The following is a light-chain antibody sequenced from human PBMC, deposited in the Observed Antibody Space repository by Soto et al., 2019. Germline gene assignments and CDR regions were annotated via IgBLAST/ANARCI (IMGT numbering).Light chain of an antibody. CDR2: EVT. CDR1: SSDVGGYSY. V-gene: IGLV2-8*01. J-gene: IGLJ3*02. Sequence: ALTQPPSASGSPGQSVAISCTGTSSDVGGYSYVSWYQQHPGKAPKLMIYEVTKRPSGVPDRFSGSKSGNTASLTVSGLQAEDEADYYCSSYARNRDILFGGGTKVTV. CDR3: SSYARNRDIL.